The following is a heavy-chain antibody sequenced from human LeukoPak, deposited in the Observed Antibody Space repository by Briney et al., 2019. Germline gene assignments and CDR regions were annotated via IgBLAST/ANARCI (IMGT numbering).Heavy chain of an antibody. J-gene: IGHJ4*02. D-gene: IGHD1-26*01. CDR3: AKSPQIVGATYFDY. V-gene: IGHV3-23*01. Sequence: PGASLRLSCAASGFTFSSYAMSWVRQAPGKGLEWVSGISGSGGSTYYADSVKGRFTISRDNSKNTLYLQMNSLRAEDTAVYYRAKSPQIVGATYFDYWGQGTLVTVPS. CDR2: ISGSGGST. CDR1: GFTFSSYA.